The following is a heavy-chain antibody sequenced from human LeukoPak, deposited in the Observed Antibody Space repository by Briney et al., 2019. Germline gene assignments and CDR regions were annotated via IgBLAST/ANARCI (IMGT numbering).Heavy chain of an antibody. CDR1: GGSISSYY. J-gene: IGHJ6*03. Sequence: PSETLSLTCTVSGGSISSYYWSWIRQPPGKGLKWIGNIYYSGYTTYSPSLRSRVTISVDTSKNQFSLKLSSVTAADTAVYYCARGKNTYYYYMDVWGKGTMVTVSS. V-gene: IGHV4-59*01. CDR3: ARGKNTYYYYMDV. CDR2: IYYSGYT.